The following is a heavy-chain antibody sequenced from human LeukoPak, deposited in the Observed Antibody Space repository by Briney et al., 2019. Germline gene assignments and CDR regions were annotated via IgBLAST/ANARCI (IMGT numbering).Heavy chain of an antibody. V-gene: IGHV4-34*01. J-gene: IGHJ3*02. Sequence: SETLSLTCAVYGGSFSGYYWSWIRQPPGKGLEWIGEISHRGSTSYSPSLQSRVSISADTSKKQFSLQLNSVTAADTAVYYCASRPDGFDIWGQGTLVTVSS. CDR1: GGSFSGYY. CDR2: ISHRGST. CDR3: ASRPDGFDI.